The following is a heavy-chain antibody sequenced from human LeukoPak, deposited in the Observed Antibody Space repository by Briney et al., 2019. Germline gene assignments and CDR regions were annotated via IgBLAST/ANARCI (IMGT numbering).Heavy chain of an antibody. CDR1: GFTFSSYW. J-gene: IGHJ6*02. Sequence: GGSVRLSCVASGFTFSSYWMHWVHQDPRKGLVWVSRISGDGRNINYADSVRGRFTISRDNAKNTLYLQMNTLRVEDTAVYYCTRMDYDVSTGLHHYYMDVWGQGTTATVSS. V-gene: IGHV3-74*01. CDR2: ISGDGRNI. D-gene: IGHD3-9*01. CDR3: TRMDYDVSTGLHHYYMDV.